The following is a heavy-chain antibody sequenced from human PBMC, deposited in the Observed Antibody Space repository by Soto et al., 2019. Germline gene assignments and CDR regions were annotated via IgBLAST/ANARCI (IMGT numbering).Heavy chain of an antibody. CDR2: IYWDDSK. J-gene: IGHJ4*02. Sequence: QITLKESGPTLVKPTQPLTLTCTFSGFSLTTDRVGVGWIRQPPGEALEWLAVIYWDDSKTYRPSLESRLTITKDTSKNQVALTRTNMYSLDTDTYYCAHPYGGRSLYWGQGTLVTVSS. V-gene: IGHV2-5*02. D-gene: IGHD1-26*01. CDR1: GFSLTTDRVG. CDR3: AHPYGGRSLY.